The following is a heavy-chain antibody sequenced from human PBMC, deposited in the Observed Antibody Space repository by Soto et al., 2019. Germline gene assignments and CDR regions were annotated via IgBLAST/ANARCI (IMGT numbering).Heavy chain of an antibody. D-gene: IGHD2-8*01. CDR2: IHHSGIS. Sequence: QVQLQESGPGLVKPSGTLSLTCGVSGGSISSSNWWSWVRQPPGKGLGWIGEIHHSGISRYNPSLQSRLTIALDKSKNHFSLQLPSVAAADTAVYYCARACLNGICYTQGLDLWGQGTLVLVSS. CDR3: ARACLNGICYTQGLDL. V-gene: IGHV4-4*02. CDR1: GGSISSSNW. J-gene: IGHJ4*02.